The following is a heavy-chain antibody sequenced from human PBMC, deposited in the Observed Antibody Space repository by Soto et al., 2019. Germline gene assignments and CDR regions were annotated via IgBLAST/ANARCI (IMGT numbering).Heavy chain of an antibody. CDR1: GYSFSSYW. CDR2: IYPGDSDT. CDR3: AGPLNGGYVY. Sequence: PGESLKISCKGSGYSFSSYWNSWGRQLPGKGLEWMGIIYPGDSDTSYRPSFQGQVTISADKSISTAYLQWSSLKASDTAMYYCAGPLNGGYVYWGQGTLVTVSA. J-gene: IGHJ4*01. D-gene: IGHD5-12*01. V-gene: IGHV5-51*01.